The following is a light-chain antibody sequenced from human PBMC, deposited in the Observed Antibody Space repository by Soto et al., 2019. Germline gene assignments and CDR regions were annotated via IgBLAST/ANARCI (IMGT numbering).Light chain of an antibody. CDR1: QRVSSNY. Sequence: EIVLTQSPGTLSLSPGERATLSCRASQRVSSNYLAWYQQKLGQAPRLLIYGASNRATGIPDRFSGSRSGKDFTLAISRLEPEDFEVYCCQQYGSSPWTFGHGTKVEIK. V-gene: IGKV3-20*01. CDR3: QQYGSSPWT. J-gene: IGKJ1*01. CDR2: GAS.